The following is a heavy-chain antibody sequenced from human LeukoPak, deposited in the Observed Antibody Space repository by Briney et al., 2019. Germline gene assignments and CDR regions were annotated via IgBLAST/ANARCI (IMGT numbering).Heavy chain of an antibody. D-gene: IGHD6-6*01. V-gene: IGHV4-4*02. CDR2: IYYSGST. CDR1: GGSISSSNW. J-gene: IGHJ4*02. CDR3: ARARIAARPYFDY. Sequence: SGTLSLTCAVSGGSISSSNWWSWVRQPPGKGLEWIGYIYYSGSTYYNPSLKSRVTISVDTSKNQFSLKLSSVTAADAAVYYCARARIAARPYFDYWGQGTLVTVSS.